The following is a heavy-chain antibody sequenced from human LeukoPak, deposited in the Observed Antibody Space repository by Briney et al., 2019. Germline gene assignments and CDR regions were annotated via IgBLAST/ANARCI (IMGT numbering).Heavy chain of an antibody. CDR3: AKDLYSSGWYYFDY. CDR1: GFTFSSYA. CDR2: ISGSGGST. D-gene: IGHD6-19*01. J-gene: IGHJ4*02. Sequence: PGGSLRLSCAASGFTFSSYAMSWVRQAPGKGLEWASAISGSGGSTYYADSVKGRFTISRDNSKNTLYLQMNSLRAEDTAVYYCAKDLYSSGWYYFDYWGQGTLVTVSS. V-gene: IGHV3-23*01.